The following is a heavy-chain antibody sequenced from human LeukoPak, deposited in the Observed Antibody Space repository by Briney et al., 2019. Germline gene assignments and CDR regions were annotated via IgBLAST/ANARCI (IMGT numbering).Heavy chain of an antibody. J-gene: IGHJ1*01. CDR2: INHSGST. Sequence: SETLSLTCAVYGGSFSGYYWSWIRQPPGKGLEWIGEINHSGSTNYNPSLKSRVTISVDTSKNQFSLRLSSVTAADTAIYYCARGYCSGTSCQLYSQHWGQGTLVTVSS. V-gene: IGHV4-34*01. D-gene: IGHD2-2*01. CDR3: ARGYCSGTSCQLYSQH. CDR1: GGSFSGYY.